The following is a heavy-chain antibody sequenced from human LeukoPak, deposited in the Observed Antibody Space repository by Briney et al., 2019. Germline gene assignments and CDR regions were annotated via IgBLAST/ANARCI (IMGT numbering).Heavy chain of an antibody. CDR1: GFTFSSYA. D-gene: IGHD2-21*02. V-gene: IGHV3-23*01. CDR2: FSGGGGST. J-gene: IGHJ4*02. Sequence: SGGSLRLSCAASGFTFSSYAMSWVRQAPGKGLEWVSAFSGGGGSTYYADSVKGRFTISRDNSKNTLYLQMNSLRAEDTAVYYCAKVPLAYCGGDCYVHFDYWGQGTLVTVSS. CDR3: AKVPLAYCGGDCYVHFDY.